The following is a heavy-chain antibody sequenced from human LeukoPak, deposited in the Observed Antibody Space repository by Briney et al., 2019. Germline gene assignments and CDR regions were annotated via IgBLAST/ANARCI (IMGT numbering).Heavy chain of an antibody. D-gene: IGHD6-13*01. V-gene: IGHV4-4*07. CDR3: AVSTAAGTLQH. CDR2: IYTSGST. CDR1: GGSISSYY. Sequence: SETLPLTCTVSGGSISSYYWSWIRQPAGKGLEWIGRIYTSGSTNYNPSLKSRVTMSVDTSKNQFSLKLSSVTAADTAVYYCAVSTAAGTLQHWGQGTLVTVSS. J-gene: IGHJ1*01.